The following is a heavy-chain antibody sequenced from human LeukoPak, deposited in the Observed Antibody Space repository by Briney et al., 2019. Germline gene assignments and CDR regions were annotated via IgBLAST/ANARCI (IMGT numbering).Heavy chain of an antibody. D-gene: IGHD3-3*01. CDR1: GGSISSYY. V-gene: IGHV4-59*01. Sequence: PSETLSLTCTVSGGSISSYYWSWIRQPPGKGLEWIGYIYYSGSTNYNPSLKSRVTISVDTSKNQFSLKLSSVTAADTAVYYCARDLEIWSGPPVWGQGTLVTVSS. J-gene: IGHJ4*02. CDR3: ARDLEIWSGPPV. CDR2: IYYSGST.